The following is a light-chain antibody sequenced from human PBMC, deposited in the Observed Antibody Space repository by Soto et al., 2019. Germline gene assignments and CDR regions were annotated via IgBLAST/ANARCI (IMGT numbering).Light chain of an antibody. J-gene: IGLJ2*01. CDR1: SSDVGGYNY. CDR2: EVS. V-gene: IGLV2-8*01. Sequence: QSVLTQPPSASGSPGQSVTISCTGTSSDVGGYNYVSWYQQHPGKAPKLMIYEVSRRPSGVPDRFSGSKSDNTASLTVSGLQAEDEADYYCSSYAGSKVVFGGGTQLTVL. CDR3: SSYAGSKVV.